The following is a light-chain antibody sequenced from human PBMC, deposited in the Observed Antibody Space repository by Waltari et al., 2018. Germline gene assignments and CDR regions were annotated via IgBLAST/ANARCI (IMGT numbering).Light chain of an antibody. J-gene: IGKJ4*01. V-gene: IGKV1-5*01. Sequence: DIQMTQSPSTLSASVGDRVTITCRASPSISSWLAWYQQKPGKAPKLLIYDASSLESGVPSRFSGSGSGTEFTLTISSLQPDDFATYYCQQYNSYSPALTFGGGTKVEIK. CDR3: QQYNSYSPALT. CDR1: PSISSW. CDR2: DAS.